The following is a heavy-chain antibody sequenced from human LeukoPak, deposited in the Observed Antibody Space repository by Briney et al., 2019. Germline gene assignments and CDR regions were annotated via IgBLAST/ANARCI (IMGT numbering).Heavy chain of an antibody. J-gene: IGHJ4*02. CDR1: GFTFSSYA. CDR2: ISGSGTDI. D-gene: IGHD5-18*01. V-gene: IGHV3-11*04. CDR3: ARTARHLDY. Sequence: PGGSLRLSCAASGFTFSSYAMSWIRQAPGKGLECLSYISGSGTDINYADSVRGRFTISRDNAKNLLYLQMSDLRVEDTAVYYCARTARHLDYWGQGTLVTVSS.